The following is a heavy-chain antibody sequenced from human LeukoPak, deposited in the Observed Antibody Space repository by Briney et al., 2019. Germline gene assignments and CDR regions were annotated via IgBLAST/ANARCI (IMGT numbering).Heavy chain of an antibody. CDR2: ISSNGGST. D-gene: IGHD3-9*01. CDR1: GFTFSSYA. CDR3: ARADILTGYYLDAFDI. Sequence: PGGSLRLSCAASGFTFSSYAMHWVRQAPGKGLEYVSAISSNGGSTYYANSVKGRFTISRDNSKNTLYLQMGSLRAEDMAVYYCARADILTGYYLDAFDIWGQGTMVTVSS. V-gene: IGHV3-64*01. J-gene: IGHJ3*02.